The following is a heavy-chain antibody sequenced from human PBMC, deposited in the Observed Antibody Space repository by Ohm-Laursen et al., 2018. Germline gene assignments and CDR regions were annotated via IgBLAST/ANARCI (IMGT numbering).Heavy chain of an antibody. CDR3: ARRRSSHYSYTMDV. J-gene: IGHJ6*02. V-gene: IGHV3-11*01. Sequence: LSLTCAASGFTFSDYYMSWIRQAPGKGLEWVSSISSSGSNIYYADSVKGRFTISRDNAKNSLFLQMNTLRAEDTAVYYCARRRSSHYSYTMDVWGQGTTVTVSS. D-gene: IGHD2-15*01. CDR2: ISSSGSNI. CDR1: GFTFSDYY.